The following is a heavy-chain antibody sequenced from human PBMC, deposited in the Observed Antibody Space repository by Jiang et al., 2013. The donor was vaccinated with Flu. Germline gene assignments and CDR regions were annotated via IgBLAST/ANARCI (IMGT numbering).Heavy chain of an antibody. CDR3: ARIRRGSGGLWFDP. CDR1: GFSLSTNGMC. CDR2: IDWDDDK. V-gene: IGHV2-70*01. D-gene: IGHD6-19*01. J-gene: IGHJ5*02. Sequence: PTQTLTLTCTFSGFSLSTNGMCVSWIRQPPGKALEWLALIDWDDDKYYSTSLKTRLTISKDTSKNQVVLTMTNMDPVDTATYYCARIRRGSGGLWFDPWGQGTLVTVSS.